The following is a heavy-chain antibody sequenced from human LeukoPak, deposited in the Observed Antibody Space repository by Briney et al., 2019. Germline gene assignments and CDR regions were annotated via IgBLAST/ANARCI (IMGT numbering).Heavy chain of an antibody. D-gene: IGHD6-19*01. Sequence: GGSLRLSCAASGFTFKNCWMHWVRQAPGKGLEWVSRIDNDGSTKYAASLKSRFTISRDTPKNTLYLKMNTMRAADTAVYYCVGSSGYPAFWGQGYRLTV. CDR3: VGSSGYPAF. J-gene: IGHJ4*02. CDR1: GFTFKNCW. V-gene: IGHV3-74*03. CDR2: IDNDGST.